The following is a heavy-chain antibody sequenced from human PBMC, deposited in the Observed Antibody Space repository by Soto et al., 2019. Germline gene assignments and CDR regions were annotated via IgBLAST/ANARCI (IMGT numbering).Heavy chain of an antibody. CDR1: GGSISSYY. CDR3: ARDHLPYQMLSWFDP. J-gene: IGHJ5*02. Sequence: QVQLQESGPGLVKPSETLSLTCTVSGGSISSYYWSWIRQPPGKGPEWIGYIYYSGSTKYNPSLKRRVTISVDTSKNQFSLKLSSVTAADTAVYYCARDHLPYQMLSWFDPWGQGTLVTVSS. D-gene: IGHD2-2*01. V-gene: IGHV4-59*01. CDR2: IYYSGST.